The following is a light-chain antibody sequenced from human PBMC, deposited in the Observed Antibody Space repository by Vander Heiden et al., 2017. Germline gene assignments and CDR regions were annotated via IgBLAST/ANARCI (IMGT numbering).Light chain of an antibody. CDR3: KEGMT. Sequence: SVLTQSPGTLSLSPGERATLSCRARQSVSSSSLAWCQQKPGQAPKLLIYGASSRATGLPDRFSGSGSGTDFTFTISRLAPEDFAVYYCKEGMTFGRGTKVEIK. CDR2: GAS. V-gene: IGKV3-20*01. CDR1: QSVSSSS. J-gene: IGKJ4*01.